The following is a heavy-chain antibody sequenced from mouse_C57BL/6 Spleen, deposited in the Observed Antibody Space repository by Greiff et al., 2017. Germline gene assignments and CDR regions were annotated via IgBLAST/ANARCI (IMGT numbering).Heavy chain of an antibody. V-gene: IGHV5-6*02. D-gene: IGHD1-1*01. CDR2: ISSGGSYT. J-gene: IGHJ2*01. CDR3: ARAPFYPFDY. Sequence: EVMLVESGGDLVKPGGSLKLSCAASGFTFSSYGMSWVRQTPDKRLEWVATISSGGSYTYYPDSVKGRFTISRDNAKNTLYLKMSSLKSEDTAMYYCARAPFYPFDYWGQGTTLTVSS. CDR1: GFTFSSYG.